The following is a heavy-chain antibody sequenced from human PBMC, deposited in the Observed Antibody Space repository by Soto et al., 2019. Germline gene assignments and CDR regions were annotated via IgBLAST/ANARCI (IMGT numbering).Heavy chain of an antibody. J-gene: IGHJ4*02. Sequence: GGSLSLSCAASGFTFSSYAMSWVRQAPGKGLEWVSAISGSGGSTYYADSVKGRFTISRDNSKNTLYLQMNSLRAEDTAVYYCAAFPPRKPILRESYETGLTGVYWGQGTLVTVSS. D-gene: IGHD1-20*01. V-gene: IGHV3-23*01. CDR3: AAFPPRKPILRESYETGLTGVY. CDR2: ISGSGGST. CDR1: GFTFSSYA.